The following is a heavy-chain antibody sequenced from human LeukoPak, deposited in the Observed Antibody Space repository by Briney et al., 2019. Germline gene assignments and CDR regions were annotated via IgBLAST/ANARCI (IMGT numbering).Heavy chain of an antibody. V-gene: IGHV3-11*04. J-gene: IGHJ4*02. CDR1: GFTFSDYY. Sequence: PGGSLRLSCAASGFTFSDYYMNWIRQAPGKGLEWVSYLSSSGSTIYYADSVKGRFTISRDNAKNSLYLQMNTLRAEDTAVYYCARGSDTAMVLFYYFDYWGQGTLVTVSS. CDR2: LSSSGSTI. CDR3: ARGSDTAMVLFYYFDY. D-gene: IGHD5-18*01.